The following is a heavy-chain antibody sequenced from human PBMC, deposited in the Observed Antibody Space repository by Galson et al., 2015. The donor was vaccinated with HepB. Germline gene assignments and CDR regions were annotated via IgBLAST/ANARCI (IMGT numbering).Heavy chain of an antibody. CDR2: ITPSGDNT. CDR1: GFTFSYYA. CDR3: AKVFPEKTDGWYRQALYYFDS. J-gene: IGHJ4*01. Sequence: SLRLSCAASGFTFSYYAMSWVRQAPGKGLEWVSAITPSGDNTYSADSMKGRFTISRDNSKNTLFLQMNSLRADDTAIYFCAKVFPEKTDGWYRQALYYFDSWGHGTRLTVSS. D-gene: IGHD6-19*01. V-gene: IGHV3-23*01.